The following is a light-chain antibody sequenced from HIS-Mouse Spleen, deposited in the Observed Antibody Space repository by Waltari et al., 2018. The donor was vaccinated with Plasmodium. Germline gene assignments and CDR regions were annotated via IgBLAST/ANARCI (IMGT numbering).Light chain of an antibody. CDR3: QQYNNWSFT. J-gene: IGKJ3*01. CDR1: QRVSSH. V-gene: IGKV3-15*01. CDR2: GAS. Sequence: EIVMTQSPATLSVSPGERATLSCRASQRVSSHFAWYQQKPAQAPRLLIYGASTRAPGIPARFSGRGSGTEFTLTISSLQSEDFAVYYCQQYNNWSFTFGPGTKVDIK.